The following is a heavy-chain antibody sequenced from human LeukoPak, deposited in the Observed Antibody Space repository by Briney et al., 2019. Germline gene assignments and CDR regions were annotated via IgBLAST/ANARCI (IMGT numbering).Heavy chain of an antibody. CDR2: INPNSGGT. J-gene: IGHJ4*02. Sequence: ASVKVSCKASGYTFTGYYMHWVRQAPGQGLEWMGWINPNSGGTNYAQKFQGRVTMTRDTSISTAYMELSSLRSEDTAVYYCVRRGVTIFGVVTDTQDYWGQGTLVTVSS. CDR3: VRRGVTIFGVVTDTQDY. D-gene: IGHD3-3*01. CDR1: GYTFTGYY. V-gene: IGHV1-2*02.